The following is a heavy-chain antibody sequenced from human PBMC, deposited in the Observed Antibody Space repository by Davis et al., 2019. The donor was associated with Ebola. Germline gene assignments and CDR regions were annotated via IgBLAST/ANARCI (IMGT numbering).Heavy chain of an antibody. V-gene: IGHV4-61*01. CDR1: GASVSSGPNY. CDR2: VSNSGST. CDR3: VRVVWGAH. D-gene: IGHD2-8*01. Sequence: MPSETLSLTCTVSGASVSSGPNYWNWIRQPPGKGLEWIGYVSNSGSTSYSPSLKSRVTISLDTSKNQFSLNLDSVTSADTAVYYCVRVVWGAHWGQGTLVTVSS. J-gene: IGHJ4*02.